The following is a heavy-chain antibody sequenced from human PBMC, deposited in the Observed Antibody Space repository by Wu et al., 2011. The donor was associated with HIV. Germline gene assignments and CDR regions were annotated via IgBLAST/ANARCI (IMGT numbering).Heavy chain of an antibody. CDR3: ARIIGRYCSGSTCYSYYGMDV. D-gene: IGHD2-15*01. CDR2: INPSGGST. J-gene: IGHJ6*02. CDR1: GYNFTSYS. V-gene: IGHV1-46*01. Sequence: QVQLEQSGAEVKKPGASVKVSCKASGYNFTSYSVHWVRQAPGQGLEWMGIINPSGGSTNYAQTFQDRVTMTRDTSTSTVYMELSSLRSDDTAEYYCARIIGRYCSGSTCYSYYGMDVWAEGPTSDRLL.